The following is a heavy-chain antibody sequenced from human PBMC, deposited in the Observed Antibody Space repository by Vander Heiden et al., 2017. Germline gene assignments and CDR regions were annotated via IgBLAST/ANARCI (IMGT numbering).Heavy chain of an antibody. CDR2: FKSNTDGGTT. D-gene: IGHD2-8*01. Sequence: EVQLVESGGGLVKPGGSLRLSCAASGFTFSNAWMNWVRQAPGKGLEWVGRFKSNTDGGTTDYPAPVKGRFTISRDDSKNTLYLQMNSLKTEDTAVYYCTTGYCTNGVCYTSGSDYWGQGTLVTVSS. J-gene: IGHJ4*02. CDR1: GFTFSNAW. V-gene: IGHV3-15*07. CDR3: TTGYCTNGVCYTSGSDY.